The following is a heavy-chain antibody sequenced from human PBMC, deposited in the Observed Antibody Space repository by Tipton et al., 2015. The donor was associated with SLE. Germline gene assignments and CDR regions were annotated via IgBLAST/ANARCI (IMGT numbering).Heavy chain of an antibody. CDR1: GFMFSNYG. CDR3: ARVGIAAHGMDV. D-gene: IGHD6-6*01. V-gene: IGHV4-34*01. Sequence: LRLSCAASGFMFSNYGMNWVRQPPGKGLEWIGEINHSGSTNYNPSLKSRVTISVDTSKNQFSLKLSSVTAADTAVYYCARVGIAAHGMDVWGQGTTVTVSS. J-gene: IGHJ6*02. CDR2: INHSGST.